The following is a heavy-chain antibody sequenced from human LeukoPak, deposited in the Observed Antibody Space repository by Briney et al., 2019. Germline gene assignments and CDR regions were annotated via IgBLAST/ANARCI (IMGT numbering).Heavy chain of an antibody. CDR1: GYTFTGYY. CDR2: INPNSGGT. CDR3: ARGAQWYNWNYDPVGY. V-gene: IGHV1-2*02. Sequence: ASVKVSCKAYGYTFTGYYMHWVRQAPGQGLEWMGWINPNSGGTNYAQKFQGRVTMTRDTSISTAYMELSRLRSDDTAVYYCARGAQWYNWNYDPVGYWGQGTLVTVSS. J-gene: IGHJ4*02. D-gene: IGHD1-7*01.